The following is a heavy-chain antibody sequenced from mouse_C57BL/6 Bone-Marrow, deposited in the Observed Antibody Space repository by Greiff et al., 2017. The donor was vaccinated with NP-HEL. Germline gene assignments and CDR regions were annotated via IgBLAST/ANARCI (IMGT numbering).Heavy chain of an antibody. D-gene: IGHD2-1*01. CDR1: GYTFTSYD. Sequence: VQLQESGPELVKPGASVKLSCKASGYTFTSYDINWVKQRPEQGLEWIGWIYPRDGSTKYNEKIKGKATLTVDTSSSTAYMELHSLTSEDSAVYFCARSGGYYLDYWGQGTTLTVSS. CDR2: IYPRDGST. J-gene: IGHJ2*01. V-gene: IGHV1-85*01. CDR3: ARSGGYYLDY.